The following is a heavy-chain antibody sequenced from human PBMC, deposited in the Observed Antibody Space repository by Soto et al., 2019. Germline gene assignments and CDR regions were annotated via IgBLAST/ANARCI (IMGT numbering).Heavy chain of an antibody. CDR2: INGGNGNT. D-gene: IGHD3-9*01. CDR3: ARDGPIYDILSARYFYGMDV. V-gene: IGHV1-3*01. Sequence: GASVKVSCKANGHTFRNYAMHWVRQAPGQGLEWMGWINGGNGNTKYSQKFQGRVTITRDTSASTAYMELSSLRSEDTAVYYCARDGPIYDILSARYFYGMDVWGQGTTVTVSS. CDR1: GHTFRNYA. J-gene: IGHJ6*02.